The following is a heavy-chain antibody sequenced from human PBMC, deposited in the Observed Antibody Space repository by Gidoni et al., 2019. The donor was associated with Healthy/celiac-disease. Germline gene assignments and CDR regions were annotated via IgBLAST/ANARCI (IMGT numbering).Heavy chain of an antibody. V-gene: IGHV3-30*03. CDR3: ARDSSGWGDY. D-gene: IGHD6-19*01. J-gene: IGHJ4*02. CDR1: GFTFSSYG. CDR2: ISYDGSNK. Sequence: QVQLVESGGGVVQPGRSLRLSCAASGFTFSSYGMHWVRQAPGKGLEWVAVISYDGSNKYYADSVKGRFTISRDNSKNTLYLQMNSLRAEDTAVYYWARDSSGWGDYWGQGTLVTVSS.